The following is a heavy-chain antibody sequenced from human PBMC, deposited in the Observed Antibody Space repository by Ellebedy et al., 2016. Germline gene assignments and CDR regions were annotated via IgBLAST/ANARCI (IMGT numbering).Heavy chain of an antibody. CDR1: GFTFSEYG. V-gene: IGHV3-23*01. J-gene: IGHJ4*02. Sequence: GESLKISCAASGFTFSEYGMGWVRQAPGKELEWLSTVSVVGNTYYTQSVKGRFTVSRDDSKKTVHLQMNSLSAEDTAVYYCVSTNTFDYWGQGTLVTVSS. CDR2: VSVVGNT. CDR3: VSTNTFDY. D-gene: IGHD2/OR15-2a*01.